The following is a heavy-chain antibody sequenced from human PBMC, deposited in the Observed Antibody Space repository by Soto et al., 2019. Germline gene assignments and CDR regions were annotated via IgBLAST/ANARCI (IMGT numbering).Heavy chain of an antibody. V-gene: IGHV4-30-2*01. CDR2: IYLSGST. CDR3: ARDRNYYGMDV. CDR1: GGSISSGGYS. J-gene: IGHJ6*02. Sequence: QLQLQESGSRLVKPSQTLSLTCAVSGGSISSGGYSWSWIRQPPGKGLEWIGYIYLSGSTFYNPSLKRRVTISLDRSKNQFSLKLSSVTAADTAVYFCARDRNYYGMDVWGQGTTVTVSS.